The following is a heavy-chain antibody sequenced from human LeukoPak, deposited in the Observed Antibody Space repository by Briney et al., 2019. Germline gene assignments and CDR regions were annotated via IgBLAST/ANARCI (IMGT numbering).Heavy chain of an antibody. CDR1: GFTFSSYS. CDR2: ISSSSSYI. D-gene: IGHD2-2*03. CDR3: AREMGIVVVPAGLDP. Sequence: GGSLRLSCAASGFTFSSYSMNWVRQAPGKGLEWVSSISSSSSYIYYADSVKGRFTISRDNAKNLLYLQMNSLRAEDTAVYYCAREMGIVVVPAGLDPWGQGTLVTVSS. J-gene: IGHJ5*02. V-gene: IGHV3-21*01.